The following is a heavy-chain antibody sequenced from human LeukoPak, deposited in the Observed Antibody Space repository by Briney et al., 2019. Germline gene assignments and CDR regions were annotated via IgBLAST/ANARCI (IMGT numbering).Heavy chain of an antibody. Sequence: PGRSLRLSCAASGFTFSSYGMHWVRQAPGKGLEWVAFIRYDGSNKYYADSVKGRFTISRDNSKNTLYLQMNSLRAEDTAVYYCAKATRGITIFGVVTDGYYFDYWGQGTLVTVSS. CDR2: IRYDGSNK. D-gene: IGHD3-3*01. J-gene: IGHJ4*02. V-gene: IGHV3-30*02. CDR3: AKATRGITIFGVVTDGYYFDY. CDR1: GFTFSSYG.